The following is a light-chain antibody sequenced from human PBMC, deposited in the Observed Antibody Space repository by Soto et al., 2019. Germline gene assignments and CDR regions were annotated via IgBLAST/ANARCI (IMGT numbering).Light chain of an antibody. CDR3: QSYDSSLSGSVV. CDR2: GNS. V-gene: IGLV1-40*01. J-gene: IGLJ2*01. CDR1: SSNIGAGYD. Sequence: QSVLTQPHSVSGAPGQRVTISCTGSSSNIGAGYDVHWYQQLPGTAPKVLIYGNSNRPAGVPDRFSGSKSGTSASLAITGLQAEDEADYCCQSYDSSLSGSVVFGGGTKLTVL.